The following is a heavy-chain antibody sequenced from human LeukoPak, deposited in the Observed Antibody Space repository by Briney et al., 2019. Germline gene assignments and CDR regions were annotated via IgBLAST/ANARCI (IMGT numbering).Heavy chain of an antibody. D-gene: IGHD3-10*01. J-gene: IGHJ4*02. CDR3: ARDSVEIGELDY. CDR2: ISSSSSYI. V-gene: IGHV3-21*01. CDR1: GFTFSSYS. Sequence: GGSLRLSCAASGFTFSSYSMNWVRQAPGKGLEWVSSISSSSSYIYYADSVKGRFTISRDNAKNSLYLQMNSLRAEDTAVYYCARDSVEIGELDYWGQGTLVTVSS.